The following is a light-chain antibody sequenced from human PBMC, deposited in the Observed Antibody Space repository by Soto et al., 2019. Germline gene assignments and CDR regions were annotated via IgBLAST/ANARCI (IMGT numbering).Light chain of an antibody. Sequence: QSALTQPASVSGSPGQSITISCTGTSSDVGSYKLVSWYQQHPGKAPKLMISEVSKRHSGISDRFSGSKSGSTASLTISGLQAEDGADYYCCSYAGTSTHTVFGGGTQLTVL. J-gene: IGLJ7*01. V-gene: IGLV2-23*02. CDR2: EVS. CDR1: SSDVGSYKL. CDR3: CSYAGTSTHTV.